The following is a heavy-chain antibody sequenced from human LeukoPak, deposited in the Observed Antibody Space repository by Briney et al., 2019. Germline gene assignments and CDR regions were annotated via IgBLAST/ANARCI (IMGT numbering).Heavy chain of an antibody. D-gene: IGHD3-10*01. V-gene: IGHV3-23*01. CDR3: ARVRGGITMVSLDY. CDR2: ISGSGGST. CDR1: GFTFSSYG. J-gene: IGHJ4*02. Sequence: GGSLRLSCAASGFTFSSYGMSWVRQAPGKGLEWVSAISGSGGSTYYADFVKGRFTISRDNSKNTLYLQMNSLRAEDTAVYYCARVRGGITMVSLDYWGQGTLVTVSS.